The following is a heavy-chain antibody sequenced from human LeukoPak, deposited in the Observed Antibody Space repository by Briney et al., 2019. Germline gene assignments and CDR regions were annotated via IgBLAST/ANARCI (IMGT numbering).Heavy chain of an antibody. V-gene: IGHV5-51*01. CDR3: ARHGSIAAAGRPVGDAFDI. CDR2: IYPGDSDT. D-gene: IGHD6-13*01. CDR1: GYSFTSYW. J-gene: IGHJ3*02. Sequence: GESLKISCKGSGYSFTSYWIGWVRQMPGKGPEWMGIIYPGDSDTRYSPSFQGQVTISADKSISTAYLQWSSLKASDTAMYYCARHGSIAAAGRPVGDAFDIWGQGTMVTVSS.